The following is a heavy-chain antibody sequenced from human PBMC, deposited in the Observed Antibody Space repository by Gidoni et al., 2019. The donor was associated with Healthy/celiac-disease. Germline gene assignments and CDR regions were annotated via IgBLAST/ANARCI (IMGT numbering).Heavy chain of an antibody. J-gene: IGHJ3*02. Sequence: QVQLQESGPGLVKPSQTLSLTCTVSGGSISSGGYYWSWIRQHPGKGLEWIGYIYYSGSTYYNPSLKSRVTISVDTSKNQFSLKLSSVTAADTAVYYCARESLPSSVRELPSPKRASTRYFDIWGQGTMVTVSS. D-gene: IGHD1-7*01. V-gene: IGHV4-31*03. CDR1: GGSISSGGYY. CDR2: IYYSGST. CDR3: ARESLPSSVRELPSPKRASTRYFDI.